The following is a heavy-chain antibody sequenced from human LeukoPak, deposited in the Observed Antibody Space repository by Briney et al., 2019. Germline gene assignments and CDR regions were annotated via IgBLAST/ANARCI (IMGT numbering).Heavy chain of an antibody. V-gene: IGHV3-74*01. Sequence: PGGSLRLSCAASGFTFSSYWMHWVRQAPGKGLVWVSRINSDGSSTTYADSVKGRFTISRDNAKNTLYLQMNSLRAEDTAVYYCARGSNSGSYYGSEYFQHWGQGTLVIVSS. J-gene: IGHJ1*01. D-gene: IGHD1-26*01. CDR2: INSDGSST. CDR1: GFTFSSYW. CDR3: ARGSNSGSYYGSEYFQH.